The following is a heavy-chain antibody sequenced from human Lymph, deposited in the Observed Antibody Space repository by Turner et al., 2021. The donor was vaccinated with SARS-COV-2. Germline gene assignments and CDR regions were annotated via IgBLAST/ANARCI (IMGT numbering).Heavy chain of an antibody. V-gene: IGHV4-59*01. CDR1: GAPMNNNY. Sequence: QVQLQESCPRLVKPLDTLSLTCTVAGAPMNNNYRTWIRQPPGKRLEWIGLVVYRGSTNYNPSLKSRVTISVDTSENQISLKLTSVTAADTAIYYCARQTVNNWVDPWGQGTLVTVSS. CDR3: ARQTVNNWVDP. CDR2: VVYRGST. D-gene: IGHD2-21*02. J-gene: IGHJ5*02.